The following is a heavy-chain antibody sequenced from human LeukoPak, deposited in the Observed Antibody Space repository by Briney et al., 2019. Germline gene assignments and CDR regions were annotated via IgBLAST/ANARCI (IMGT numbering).Heavy chain of an antibody. CDR3: AGRALGVAIIGGYYYGMDV. D-gene: IGHD3-3*01. CDR1: GGSFSGYY. J-gene: IGHJ6*02. Sequence: SETLSLTCAVYGGSFSGYYWSWIRQPPGKGLEWIGEINHSGSTNYNPSLKSRVTISVDTSKNQFSLKLSSVTAADTAVYYCAGRALGVAIIGGYYYGMDVWGQGTTVTVSS. CDR2: INHSGST. V-gene: IGHV4-34*01.